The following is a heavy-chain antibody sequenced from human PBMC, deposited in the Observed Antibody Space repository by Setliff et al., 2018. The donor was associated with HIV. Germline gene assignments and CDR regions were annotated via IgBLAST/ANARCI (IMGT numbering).Heavy chain of an antibody. J-gene: IGHJ3*02. CDR2: ISPDSTYI. CDR3: SAFEM. V-gene: IGHV3-21*01. CDR1: GFTFNDFS. Sequence: PGGSLRLSCAASGFTFNDFSMNWVRQAPGKGLEWVSSISPDSTYIYYADSVNGRFTISRDDSKSTLYLQMNSLRVEDTAVYYCSAFEMWGQGTMVTVSS.